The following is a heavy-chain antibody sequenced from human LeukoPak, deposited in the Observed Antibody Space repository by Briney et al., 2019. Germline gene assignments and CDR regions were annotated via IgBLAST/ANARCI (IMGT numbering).Heavy chain of an antibody. J-gene: IGHJ6*03. Sequence: PGGSLRLSCAASGFTLSSYNMKWVRQAPGKGLEWVSSISYRSSDIEYADSVKGRFTISRDNAKKSLYLQMSDLRAEDTAVYSSSWYSGYLYMDVWGKGTTVTVSS. CDR1: GFTLSSYN. CDR2: ISYRSSDI. V-gene: IGHV3-21*01. CDR3: SWYSGYLYMDV. D-gene: IGHD6-13*01.